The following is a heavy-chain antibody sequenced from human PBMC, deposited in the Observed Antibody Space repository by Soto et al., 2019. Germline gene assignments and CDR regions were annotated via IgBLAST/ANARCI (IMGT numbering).Heavy chain of an antibody. CDR2: ISSSSSYI. CDR1: GFTFSSYS. Sequence: EVQLVESGGGLVKPGGSLRLSCAASGFTFSSYSMNWVRQAPGKGLEWVSSISSSSSYIYYADSVKGRFTISRDNAKNSLCLQMNSLRAEDTAVYYCARDVIAARGGFDYWGQGTLVTVSS. D-gene: IGHD6-6*01. J-gene: IGHJ4*02. CDR3: ARDVIAARGGFDY. V-gene: IGHV3-21*01.